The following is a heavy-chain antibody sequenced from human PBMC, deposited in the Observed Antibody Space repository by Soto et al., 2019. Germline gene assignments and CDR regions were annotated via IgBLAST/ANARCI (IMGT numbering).Heavy chain of an antibody. CDR3: ARGQEGIVATH. D-gene: IGHD5-12*01. V-gene: IGHV4-34*01. CDR1: GGSLSGYY. J-gene: IGHJ4*02. CDR2: IKDGGST. Sequence: QVQLQQWGAGLLKPSETLSLTCAVNGGSLSGYYWSWIRQPPGKGLGWIGEIKDGGSTNYSPSLRGRVTISAETSKNQFSLRLNSVTAADTAVYFCARGQEGIVATHWDQGTLVTVSS.